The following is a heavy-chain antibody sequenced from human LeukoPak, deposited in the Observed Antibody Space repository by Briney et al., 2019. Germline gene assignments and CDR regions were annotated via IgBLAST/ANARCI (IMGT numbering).Heavy chain of an antibody. CDR3: ATSPHCSSTSCYRGSFDY. J-gene: IGHJ4*02. CDR1: GFTFSSYS. Sequence: GGSLRLSCAASGFTFSSYSMNWVRQAPGKGLEWVSAISSSSSYIYYAGSVKGRFTISRDNAKNSLYLQMNSLRAEDTAVYYCATSPHCSSTSCYRGSFDYWGQGTLVTVSS. V-gene: IGHV3-21*01. CDR2: ISSSSSYI. D-gene: IGHD2-2*02.